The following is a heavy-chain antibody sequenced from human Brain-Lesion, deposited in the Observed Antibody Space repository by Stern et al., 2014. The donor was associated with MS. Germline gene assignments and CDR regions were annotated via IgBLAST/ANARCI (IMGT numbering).Heavy chain of an antibody. CDR2: INGDGSRT. J-gene: IGHJ5*02. V-gene: IGHV3-74*02. D-gene: IGHD5-18*01. CDR3: ARAHVDTWDWFDP. Sequence: EVQLEESGGDLVQPGGSLRLSCTASGFTFSTYWMHWGRQAPGKGLVWVYRINGDGSRTSYADSVKGRFTISRDNAKNTLYVQMNSLRVEDTAVYYCARAHVDTWDWFDPWGQGTLVTVSS. CDR1: GFTFSTYW.